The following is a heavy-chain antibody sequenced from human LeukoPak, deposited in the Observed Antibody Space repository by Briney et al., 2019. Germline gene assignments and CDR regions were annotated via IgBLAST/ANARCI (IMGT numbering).Heavy chain of an antibody. D-gene: IGHD2-2*01. CDR1: GYSISSGYY. CDR3: ARGGHQSSVVPAADASTDY. J-gene: IGHJ4*02. CDR2: IYHSGST. Sequence: PSETLSFTCTVSGYSISSGYYWGWIRQPPGKGLEWIGYIYHSGSTYYNPSLKSRVTISVDRSKDQFSLKLSSVTAADTAVYYCARGGHQSSVVPAADASTDYWGQGTLVTVSS. V-gene: IGHV4-38-2*02.